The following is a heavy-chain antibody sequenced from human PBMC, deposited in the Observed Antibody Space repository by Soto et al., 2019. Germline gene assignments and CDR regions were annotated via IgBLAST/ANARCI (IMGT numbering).Heavy chain of an antibody. J-gene: IGHJ5*02. CDR2: IYWNDDK. CDR3: VHAVTGYCSSTSCYRDWFDP. D-gene: IGHD2-2*03. Sequence: GSGPTLVNPTQTLTLTCTFSGFSLSTSGVGVGWIRQPPGKALEWLALIYWNDDKRYSPSLKSRLTITKDTSKNQVVLTMTNMEPVDTATYYCVHAVTGYCSSTSCYRDWFDPWGQGTLVTVSS. CDR1: GFSLSTSGVG. V-gene: IGHV2-5*01.